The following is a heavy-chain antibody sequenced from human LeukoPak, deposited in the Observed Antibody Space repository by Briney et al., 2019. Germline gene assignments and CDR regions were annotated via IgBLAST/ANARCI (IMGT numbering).Heavy chain of an antibody. CDR1: GFTFSSYG. D-gene: IGHD3-10*01. V-gene: IGHV3-74*01. J-gene: IGHJ6*03. CDR3: ARSFTMVRGHMDV. Sequence: GGSLRLSCAASGFTFSSYGMSWVRQAPGKGLVWVARINSDGSSTRYAASVRGRFTISRDNAKNTLYLQVNSLRAEDTAVYHCARSFTMVRGHMDVWGKGTTVTVSS. CDR2: INSDGSST.